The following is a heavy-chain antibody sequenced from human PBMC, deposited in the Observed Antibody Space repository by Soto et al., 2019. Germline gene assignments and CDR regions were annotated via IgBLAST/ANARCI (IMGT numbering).Heavy chain of an antibody. CDR3: AKDARWRGYCSSTSCPAIDY. CDR2: ISGSGGST. V-gene: IGHV3-23*01. J-gene: IGHJ4*02. D-gene: IGHD2-2*01. CDR1: GFTFSSYA. Sequence: GGSLRLSCAASGFTFSSYAMSWVRQAPGKGLEWVSAISGSGGSTYYADSVKGRFTISRDNSKNTLYLQMNSLRAEDTAVYYCAKDARWRGYCSSTSCPAIDYWSQGTLVTVSS.